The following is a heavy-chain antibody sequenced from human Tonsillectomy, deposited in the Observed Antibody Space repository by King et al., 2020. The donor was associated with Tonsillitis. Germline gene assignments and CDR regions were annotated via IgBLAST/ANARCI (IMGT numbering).Heavy chain of an antibody. CDR2: ISFDVRNK. V-gene: IGHV3-30*18. CDR3: VKGGFDY. CDR1: GFTFSSYG. Sequence: VQLVESGGGVVQPGRSLRLSCAASGFTFSSYGMHWVRQAPGKGLEWLAIISFDVRNKYYADSVKGRFTISRDNSKNPFYLQMNGLRTDDTGVYYCVKGGFDYWGQGTLVTVSS. J-gene: IGHJ4*02.